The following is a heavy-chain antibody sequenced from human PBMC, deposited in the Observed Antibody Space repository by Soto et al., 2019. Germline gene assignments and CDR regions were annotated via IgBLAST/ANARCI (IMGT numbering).Heavy chain of an antibody. J-gene: IGHJ4*02. CDR2: INHSGST. D-gene: IGHD1-1*01. Sequence: PSETLSLTCAVYGGSFSGYYWSWIRQPPGKGLEWIGDINHSGSTDYNPSLEGRVTISVDTSKNQFSLKVSSVTAADTAVYYCARHYPIGNNWNYFDYWGQGTLVTVSS. CDR1: GGSFSGYY. V-gene: IGHV4-34*01. CDR3: ARHYPIGNNWNYFDY.